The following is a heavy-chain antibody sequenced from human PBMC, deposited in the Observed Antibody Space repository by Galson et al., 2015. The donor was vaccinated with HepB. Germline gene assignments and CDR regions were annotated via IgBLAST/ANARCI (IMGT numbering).Heavy chain of an antibody. CDR1: GDSVSSNSAA. D-gene: IGHD6-25*01. Sequence: CAISGDSVSSNSAAWNWIRQSPSRGLEWLGRTYYRSKWYNHYAASVKSRITINPDTSKNQFSLQLNSVTPEDTAVYYCARAGAGYSSAWPFDYWDQGSLVTVSS. J-gene: IGHJ4*02. V-gene: IGHV6-1*01. CDR3: ARAGAGYSSAWPFDY. CDR2: TYYRSKWYN.